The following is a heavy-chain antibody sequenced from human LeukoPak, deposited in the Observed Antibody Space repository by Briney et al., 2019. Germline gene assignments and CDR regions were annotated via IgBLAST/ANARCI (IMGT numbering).Heavy chain of an antibody. V-gene: IGHV3-30*02. D-gene: IGHD6-19*01. CDR1: GLTFTNHG. Sequence: GGSLRLSCVTSGLTFTNHGFHWLRQAAGKGLEWVAFVRNDGFDTYHSNSVKGRFSISRDDSRNTVYLQMNSLTAEDTALYYCAKDVVRYSSGWYYFDYWGQGTLVTVSS. CDR3: AKDVVRYSSGWYYFDY. J-gene: IGHJ4*02. CDR2: VRNDGFDT.